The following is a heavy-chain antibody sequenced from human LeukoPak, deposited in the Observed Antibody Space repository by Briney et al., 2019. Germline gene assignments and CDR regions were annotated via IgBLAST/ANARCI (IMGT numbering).Heavy chain of an antibody. J-gene: IGHJ4*02. V-gene: IGHV5-51*01. CDR3: ARSGYSSGWRDLSFDY. Sequence: GESLKISCKGSGYSFTSYWIGWVRQMPGKGLEWMGIIYPGDSDTRYSPSFQGQVTISADKSISTAYLQWSSLKASDTAMYYCARSGYSSGWRDLSFDYWGQGTLVTVSS. CDR1: GYSFTSYW. CDR2: IYPGDSDT. D-gene: IGHD6-19*01.